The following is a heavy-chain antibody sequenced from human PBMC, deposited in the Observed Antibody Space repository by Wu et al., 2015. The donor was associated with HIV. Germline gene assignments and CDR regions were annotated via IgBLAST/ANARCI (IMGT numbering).Heavy chain of an antibody. J-gene: IGHJ2*01. D-gene: IGHD1-26*01. CDR3: ARDADDIVGAKIGRYFDV. V-gene: IGHV1-18*01. Sequence: QVQLLQSGAEVKKPGASVKVSCKASGYTFTGYQIIWARQAPGQGLEWMGWINTYSGDTKYAQKFQGRVTLTTDTSTRTAYMELRSLRSDDTAVYYCARDADDIVGAKIGRYFDVWGRGSLVRVSS. CDR1: GYTFTGYQ. CDR2: INTYSGDT.